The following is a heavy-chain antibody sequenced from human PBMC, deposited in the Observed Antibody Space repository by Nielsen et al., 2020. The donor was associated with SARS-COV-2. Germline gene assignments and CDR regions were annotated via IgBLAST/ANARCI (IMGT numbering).Heavy chain of an antibody. CDR1: GGSISSGGYY. CDR2: IYYSGST. CDR3: ARPAARSYYQNYYFDS. V-gene: IGHV4-31*03. J-gene: IGHJ4*02. Sequence: LRLSCTVSGGSISSGGYYWSWIRQHPGKGLEWIGYIYYSGSTYYNPSLKSRVTISVDTSKNQFSLKLSSVTAADTAVYYCARPAARSYYQNYYFDSWGQGTLVTVSS. D-gene: IGHD3-22*01.